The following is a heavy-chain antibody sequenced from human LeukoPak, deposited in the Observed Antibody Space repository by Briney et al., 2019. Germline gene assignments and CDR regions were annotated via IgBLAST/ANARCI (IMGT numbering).Heavy chain of an antibody. Sequence: ASVKVSCKASGYTFRSYTMNWVRQAPGQGLEWMGWINTNTGNPTYAQGFTGRFVFSLDTSDNTAYLQISSLQAEDTAVYYCASFFCTSGLCYYLDYWGQGTLVTVSS. D-gene: IGHD2-8*01. V-gene: IGHV7-4-1*02. J-gene: IGHJ4*02. CDR2: INTNTGNP. CDR3: ASFFCTSGLCYYLDY. CDR1: GYTFRSYT.